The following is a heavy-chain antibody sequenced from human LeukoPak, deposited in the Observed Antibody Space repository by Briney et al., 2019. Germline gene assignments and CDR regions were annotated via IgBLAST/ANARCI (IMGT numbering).Heavy chain of an antibody. CDR1: GFTFSSYA. CDR2: ISSNGGST. J-gene: IGHJ1*01. V-gene: IGHV3-64*01. Sequence: QPGGSLRLSCAASGFTFSSYAMSWVRQAPGKGLEYVSAISSNGGSTYYANSVKGRFTISRDNSKNTLYLQMGSLRAEDMAVYYCARSTLRGIVVQYFQHWGQGTLVTVSS. D-gene: IGHD3-22*01. CDR3: ARSTLRGIVVQYFQH.